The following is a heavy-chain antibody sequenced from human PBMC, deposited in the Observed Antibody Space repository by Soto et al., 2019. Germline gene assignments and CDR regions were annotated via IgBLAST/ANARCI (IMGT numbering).Heavy chain of an antibody. V-gene: IGHV4-39*07. Sequence: PSETLSLTCTVSGGSISSSSYYWGWIRQPPGKGLEWIGSIYYSGSTYYNPSLKSRVTISVDTSKNQFSLKLSAVTTADTAVYYCATRPPGGPYRGVFDYWSQGTLVTSPQ. D-gene: IGHD3-10*01. CDR1: GGSISSSSYY. J-gene: IGHJ4*02. CDR3: ATRPPGGPYRGVFDY. CDR2: IYYSGST.